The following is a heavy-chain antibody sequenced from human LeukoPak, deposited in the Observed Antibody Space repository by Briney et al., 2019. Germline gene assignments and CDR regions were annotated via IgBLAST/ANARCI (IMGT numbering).Heavy chain of an antibody. CDR1: GFNFTSSA. J-gene: IGHJ5*02. D-gene: IGHD6-19*01. V-gene: IGHV1-58*02. CDR3: ARWFFSVAGPPNWFDP. Sequence: SVKVSCKASGFNFTSSAMQWVRQARGQRLEWIGWIVVGSGNANYAQKFQERVTITRDMSTSTAYMELSSLRSEDTAVYYCARWFFSVAGPPNWFDPWGQGTLVTVSS. CDR2: IVVGSGNA.